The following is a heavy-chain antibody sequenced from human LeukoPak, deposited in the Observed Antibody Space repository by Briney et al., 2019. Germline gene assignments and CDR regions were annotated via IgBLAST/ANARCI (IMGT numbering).Heavy chain of an antibody. CDR2: INHSGST. CDR1: GGSFSGYY. Sequence: SETLSLTCAVYGGSFSGYYWSWIRQPPGKGLEWIGEINHSGSTNYNPSLKSRVTISVDTSKNQFSLKLSSVTAADTAVYYCARGVYYYGSGSYYNVGSHYYYYYMDVWGKGTTVTVSS. J-gene: IGHJ6*03. D-gene: IGHD3-10*01. V-gene: IGHV4-34*01. CDR3: ARGVYYYGSGSYYNVGSHYYYYYMDV.